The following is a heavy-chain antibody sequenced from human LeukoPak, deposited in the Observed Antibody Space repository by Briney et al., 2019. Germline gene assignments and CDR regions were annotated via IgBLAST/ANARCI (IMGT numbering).Heavy chain of an antibody. D-gene: IGHD3-10*01. CDR1: GFTFSSYE. CDR3: AREEGSGSYYDY. CDR2: ISSSGSTI. V-gene: IGHV3-48*03. J-gene: IGHJ4*02. Sequence: GGSLRLSCAASGFTFSSYEMNWVRQAPGKGLEWVSYISSSGSTIYYADSVKGRFTISRDNAKNSLYLQMNSLRAEDTAVYYCAREEGSGSYYDYWGQGTLVTVSS.